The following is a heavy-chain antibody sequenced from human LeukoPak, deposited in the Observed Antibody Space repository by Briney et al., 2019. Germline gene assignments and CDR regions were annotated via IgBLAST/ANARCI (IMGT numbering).Heavy chain of an antibody. V-gene: IGHV5-51*01. CDR3: ARLYYYDSSGSRMGAFDI. Sequence: GESLKISCKGSGYSFTSYWIGWVRQMPGKGLEWMGIIYPGDSDTRYSPSFQGQVTISADKSISTAYLQWSSLKASDTAMYYCARLYYYDSSGSRMGAFDIWGQGTMVTVSS. CDR1: GYSFTSYW. D-gene: IGHD3-22*01. J-gene: IGHJ3*02. CDR2: IYPGDSDT.